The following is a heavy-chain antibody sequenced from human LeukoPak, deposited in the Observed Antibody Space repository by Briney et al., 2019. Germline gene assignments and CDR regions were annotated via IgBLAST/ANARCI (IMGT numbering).Heavy chain of an antibody. CDR2: IKQDGSEK. J-gene: IGHJ4*02. Sequence: PGGSLRLSCAASGFTFSSYWMSWVRQAPGKGLEWVANIKQDGSEKYYVDSVKGRFTISRDNAKNSLYLQMNSLRAEDTAVYYCARDSEAYCGGDCYTDGGQGTLVTVSS. D-gene: IGHD2-21*02. CDR1: GFTFSSYW. CDR3: ARDSEAYCGGDCYTD. V-gene: IGHV3-7*01.